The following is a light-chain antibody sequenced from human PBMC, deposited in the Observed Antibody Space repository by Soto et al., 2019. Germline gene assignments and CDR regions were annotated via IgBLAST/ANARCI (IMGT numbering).Light chain of an antibody. V-gene: IGKV3-11*01. Sequence: EIVLTQSPATLSLSPGERATLSCRASQSVSSYLAWYQQQPGQAPRLLIYDASNRATGIPARFSCSGSGTDFTLTISSLEPEDFAVYYCQQRSNWPPALTFGGGTKVEIK. CDR1: QSVSSY. CDR3: QQRSNWPPALT. J-gene: IGKJ4*01. CDR2: DAS.